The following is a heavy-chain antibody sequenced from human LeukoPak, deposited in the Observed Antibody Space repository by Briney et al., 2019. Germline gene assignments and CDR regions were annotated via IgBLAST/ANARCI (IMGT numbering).Heavy chain of an antibody. D-gene: IGHD3-22*01. CDR3: AKSDSSPYYFDY. J-gene: IGHJ4*02. Sequence: GGSLRLSCAASGFTFDDYAMHWVRQAPGKGLEWVSGISWNSGSIGYADSVKGRLTISRDNSKNSLYLQMNSLGSEDTALYYCAKSDSSPYYFDYWGQGTLVTVSS. CDR1: GFTFDDYA. V-gene: IGHV3-9*01. CDR2: ISWNSGSI.